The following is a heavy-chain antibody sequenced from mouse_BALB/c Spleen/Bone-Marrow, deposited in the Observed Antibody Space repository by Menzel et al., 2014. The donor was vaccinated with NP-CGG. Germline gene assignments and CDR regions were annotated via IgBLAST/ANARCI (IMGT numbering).Heavy chain of an antibody. CDR3: TRSRRAMDH. J-gene: IGHJ4*01. Sequence: QVQLQQSGAELVKPGASVKLSCKASGYTFTSSYMCWVKQRPGQGLEWIGEINPSNGGTNFNEKFKSKATLTVDKSSSTAYMSLSSLTSEDSAVYYCTRSRRAMDHWGQGTSVTVSS. D-gene: IGHD2-12*01. CDR1: GYTFTSSY. CDR2: INPSNGGT. V-gene: IGHV1S81*02.